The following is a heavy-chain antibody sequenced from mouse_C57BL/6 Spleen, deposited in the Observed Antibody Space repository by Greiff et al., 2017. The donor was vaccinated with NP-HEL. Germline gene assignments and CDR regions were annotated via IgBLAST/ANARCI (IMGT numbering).Heavy chain of an antibody. CDR3: ARAADYDGRGDY. V-gene: IGHV1-76*01. CDR2: IYPGSGNT. J-gene: IGHJ2*01. D-gene: IGHD1-1*01. CDR1: GYTFTDYY. Sequence: VQLQQSGAELVRPGASVKLSCKASGYTFTDYYINWVKQRPGQGLEWIARIYPGSGNTYYNEKFKGKATLTAEKSSSTAYMQLSSLTSEDSAVYFCARAADYDGRGDYWGQGTTLTVSS.